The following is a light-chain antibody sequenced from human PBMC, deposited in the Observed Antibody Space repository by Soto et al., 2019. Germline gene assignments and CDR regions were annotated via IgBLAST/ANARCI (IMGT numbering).Light chain of an antibody. V-gene: IGKV3-11*01. CDR3: QHRTNWPRGT. CDR1: QSVSSN. CDR2: DAS. J-gene: IGKJ2*01. Sequence: DIVLTQSPATLSLSPGERATLSCRASQSVSSNLAWYQQKPGQAPRLLIYDASNRATGIPARFSGTGSGTDFNLTISSLEPEDFAVYYCQHRTNWPRGTFGQGTKLEIK.